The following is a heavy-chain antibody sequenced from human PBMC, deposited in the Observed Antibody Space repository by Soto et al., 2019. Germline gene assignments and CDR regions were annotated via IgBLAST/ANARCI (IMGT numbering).Heavy chain of an antibody. D-gene: IGHD3-10*01. J-gene: IGHJ6*02. Sequence: QVQLQESGPGLVKPSETLSLSCTVSGGSINSYYWSWIRQSPGKRMEWIGYVHHSWGSSYNPSLQSRVAIPRDTSKSQFSLKVTSVTATDTAVYYCARQGFGPLHGLVDVWGQGTTVTVSS. CDR3: ARQGFGPLHGLVDV. CDR1: GGSINSYY. V-gene: IGHV4-59*08. CDR2: VHHSWGS.